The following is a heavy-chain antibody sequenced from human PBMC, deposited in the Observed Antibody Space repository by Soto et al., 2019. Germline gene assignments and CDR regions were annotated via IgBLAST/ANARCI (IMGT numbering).Heavy chain of an antibody. V-gene: IGHV3-7*02. CDR3: XRDGXTXXXSYDYHGMDV. CDR2: INQDGSEK. J-gene: IGHJ6*02. Sequence: EVQLVXSGGGLVQPXXXLXLSCGASGFTFRTYWLSCVRQVPGKGLYWLANINQDGSEKNYVDSVKGRFTXSXXXANXXXXXXXXXXXXXXXXLXXXXRDGXTXXXSYDYHGMDVWGXXXXXX. D-gene: IGHD5-18*01. CDR1: GFTFRTYW.